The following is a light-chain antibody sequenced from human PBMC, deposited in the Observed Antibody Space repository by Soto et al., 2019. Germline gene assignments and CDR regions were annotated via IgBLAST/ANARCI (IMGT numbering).Light chain of an antibody. CDR1: QSISSW. CDR2: KAS. J-gene: IGKJ1*01. CDR3: QQYNDNWT. V-gene: IGKV1-5*03. Sequence: DIQMTQSPSTLSASVGDRVTTTYRASQSISSWLAWYQQKPGKAPKLLIYKASSLESGVPSRFSGSGSGTEFTLAISSLQPDDSATYYCQQYNDNWTFGQGTKV.